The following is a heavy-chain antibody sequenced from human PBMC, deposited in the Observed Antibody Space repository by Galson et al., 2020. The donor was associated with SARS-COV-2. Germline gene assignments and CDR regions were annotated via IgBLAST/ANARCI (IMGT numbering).Heavy chain of an antibody. V-gene: IGHV6-1*01. D-gene: IGHD3-10*01. Sequence: SQTLSLTCSISGDSVSSNTAAWHWIRQSPSRGLEWLGRTYYRSTWSNDYAVSVRSRMIINPDTFKNEFSLQLKSVTPEDTAVYYCARRGGGPGSSFDYWGQGILVTVSS. CDR2: TYYRSTWSN. CDR3: ARRGGGPGSSFDY. J-gene: IGHJ4*02. CDR1: GDSVSSNTAA.